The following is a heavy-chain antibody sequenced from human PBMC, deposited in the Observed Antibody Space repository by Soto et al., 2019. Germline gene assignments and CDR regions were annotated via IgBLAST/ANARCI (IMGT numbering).Heavy chain of an antibody. V-gene: IGHV3-9*01. CDR1: GFTFDDHA. J-gene: IGHJ3*02. D-gene: IGHD4-17*01. CDR2: ISWNSGSI. Sequence: GGSLRLSCAASGFTFDDHAMHWVRQAPGKGLEWVSGISWNSGSIGYADSVKGRFTISRDNAKNSLYLQMNSLRAEDTALYYCAKDIGDYGDYLAFDIWGQGTMVTVSS. CDR3: AKDIGDYGDYLAFDI.